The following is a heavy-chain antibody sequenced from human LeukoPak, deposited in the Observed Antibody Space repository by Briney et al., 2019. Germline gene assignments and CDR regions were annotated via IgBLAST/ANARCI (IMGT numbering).Heavy chain of an antibody. D-gene: IGHD3-3*01. V-gene: IGHV3-53*01. Sequence: GGSLRLSCAASGFTVSTNYMSWVRQAPGKGLGWVSVIYSGGNTYSADSVKGRFTISRDNSKNTLYLQMNSLRAEDTAVYYCARNFWSGFYSSFYMDVWGKGTTVTVSS. CDR3: ARNFWSGFYSSFYMDV. CDR1: GFTVSTNY. CDR2: IYSGGNT. J-gene: IGHJ6*03.